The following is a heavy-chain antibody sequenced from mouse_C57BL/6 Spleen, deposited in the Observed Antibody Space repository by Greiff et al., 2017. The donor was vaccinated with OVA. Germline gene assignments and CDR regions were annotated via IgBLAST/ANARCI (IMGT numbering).Heavy chain of an antibody. J-gene: IGHJ3*01. V-gene: IGHV1-64*01. D-gene: IGHD1-1*01. CDR2: IHPNSGST. CDR3: ARSDYGSSYWFAY. CDR1: GYTFTSYW. Sequence: QVQLKQPGAELVKPGASVKLSCKASGYTFTSYWMHWVKQRPGQGLEWIGMIHPNSGSTNYNEKFKSKATLTVDKSSSTAYMQLSSLTSEDSAVYYCARSDYGSSYWFAYWGQGTLVTVSA.